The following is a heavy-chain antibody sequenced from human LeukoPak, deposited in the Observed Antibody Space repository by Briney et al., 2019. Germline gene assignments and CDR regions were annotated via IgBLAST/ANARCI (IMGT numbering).Heavy chain of an antibody. D-gene: IGHD3-16*01. CDR1: GYTFTSYG. CDR2: ISAYNGNT. CDR3: ARAPLRDMITFGGGGWYFDY. V-gene: IGHV1-18*01. Sequence: GASVKVSCKASGYTFTSYGISWVRQAPGQGLEWMGWISAYNGNTNYVQKLQGRVTMTTDTPTSTAYMELRNLRSDDTDVYYCARAPLRDMITFGGGGWYFDYWGQGTLVTVSS. J-gene: IGHJ4*02.